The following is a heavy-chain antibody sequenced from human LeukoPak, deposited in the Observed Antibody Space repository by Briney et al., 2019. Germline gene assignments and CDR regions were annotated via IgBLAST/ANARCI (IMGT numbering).Heavy chain of an antibody. CDR2: IYYSGST. D-gene: IGHD3-16*01. J-gene: IGHJ4*02. CDR3: ARHGRVFRWGRGRTSPFDY. V-gene: IGHV4-39*01. Sequence: KPSETLSLTCTVSGGSISSSSYYWGWIRQPPGKGLEWIGSIYYSGSTYYNPSLKSRVTISVDTSKNQFSLKLSSVTAADTAVYYCARHGRVFRWGRGRTSPFDYWGQGTLVTVSS. CDR1: GGSISSSSYY.